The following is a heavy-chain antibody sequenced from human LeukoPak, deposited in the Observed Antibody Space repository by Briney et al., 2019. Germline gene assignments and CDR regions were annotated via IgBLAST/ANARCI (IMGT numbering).Heavy chain of an antibody. D-gene: IGHD6-19*01. CDR2: IKQDGSEK. CDR1: GFTFSSYW. J-gene: IGHJ4*02. CDR3: ARDSGYSSGWFDY. V-gene: IGHV3-7*01. Sequence: GGSLRLSCAASGFTFSSYWMSWVRQAPGKGLEWVANIKQDGSEKYYVDSVKGRFTISRDNAKNSLYLQMNSLRDEDTAVYYCARDSGYSSGWFDYWGQGTLVTVSS.